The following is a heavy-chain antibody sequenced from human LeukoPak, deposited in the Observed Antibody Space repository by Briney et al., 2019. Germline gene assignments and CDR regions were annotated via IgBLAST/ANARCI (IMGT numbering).Heavy chain of an antibody. CDR1: GGSISSYY. D-gene: IGHD3-3*01. V-gene: IGHV4-4*07. CDR2: IYTSGST. J-gene: IGHJ3*02. Sequence: SETLSLTCTVSGGSISSYYWSWIRQPAGKGLEWIGRIYTSGSTNYNPSLKSRVTMSVDTSKNQFSLKLSSVTAADTAVYYCARIHCDIWSGYSNRDAFDIWGQGTMVTVSS. CDR3: ARIHCDIWSGYSNRDAFDI.